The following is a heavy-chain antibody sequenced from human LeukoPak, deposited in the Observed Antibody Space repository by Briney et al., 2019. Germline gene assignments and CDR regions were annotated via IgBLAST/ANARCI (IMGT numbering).Heavy chain of an antibody. V-gene: IGHV4-59*01. CDR3: ARGISPYYYDSSGYPFQH. CDR2: IDYSGSA. J-gene: IGHJ1*01. D-gene: IGHD3-22*01. Sequence: PSETLSLTCTVSGGSISSYYWSWIRQPPGKGLEWIGYIDYSGSANYNPSLKSRVAISVDTSKSQFSLKLSSVTAADTAIYYCARGISPYYYDSSGYPFQHWGQGTLLTVSS. CDR1: GGSISSYY.